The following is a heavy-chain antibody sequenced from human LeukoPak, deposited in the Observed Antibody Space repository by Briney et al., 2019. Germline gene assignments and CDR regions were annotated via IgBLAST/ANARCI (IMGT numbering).Heavy chain of an antibody. CDR2: ISGSDGNT. CDR3: ARDDNSQGATTLFDF. D-gene: IGHD1-26*01. CDR1: GFTFINYA. Sequence: PGGSLRLSCTASGFTFINYAMTWVRQAPGKGLEWVSAISGSDGNTFYADSVKGRFTISRDNSKNALYLQMNSLRAEDTAIYYCARDDNSQGATTLFDFWGQGTLVTVPS. J-gene: IGHJ4*02. V-gene: IGHV3-23*01.